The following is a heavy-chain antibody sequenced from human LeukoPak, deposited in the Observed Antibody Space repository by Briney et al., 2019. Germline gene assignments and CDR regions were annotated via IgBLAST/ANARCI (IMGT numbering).Heavy chain of an antibody. CDR1: GGTFSSYA. Sequence: ASVKVSCKASGGTFSSYAISWVRQAPGQGLEWMGGIIPIFGTANYAQKFQGRVTITTDESTSTAYMELSSLRSEDTAVYYCARAYPVLEWPHHDAFDIWGQGTMVTVSS. D-gene: IGHD3-3*01. J-gene: IGHJ3*02. CDR2: IIPIFGTA. V-gene: IGHV1-69*05. CDR3: ARAYPVLEWPHHDAFDI.